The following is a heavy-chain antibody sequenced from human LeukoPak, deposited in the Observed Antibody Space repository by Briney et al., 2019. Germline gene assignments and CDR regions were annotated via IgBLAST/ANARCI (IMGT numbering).Heavy chain of an antibody. CDR2: ISWNSGSI. CDR1: GFTFDDYA. J-gene: IGHJ4*02. D-gene: IGHD3-16*01. Sequence: GGSLRLSCAASGFTFDDYAMHWVRQAPGKGLEWVSGISWNSGSIGYADSVKGRFTISRDNAKNSLYLQMNSLRAEDTALYYCAWASRGSFAFDYWGQGTLVTVSS. V-gene: IGHV3-9*01. CDR3: AWASRGSFAFDY.